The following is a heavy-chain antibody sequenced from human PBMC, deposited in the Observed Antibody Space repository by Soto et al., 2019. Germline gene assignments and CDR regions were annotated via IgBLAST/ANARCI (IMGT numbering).Heavy chain of an antibody. CDR3: ARSLVWCSGGSCYYDNYYYGMDV. J-gene: IGHJ6*02. CDR1: GYSFTSYW. V-gene: IGHV5-51*01. CDR2: IYPGDSDT. Sequence: PGESLKISCKGSGYSFTSYWIGWVRQMPGKGLEWMGIIYPGDSDTRYSPSFQGQVTISADKSISTAYLQWSSLKASDTAMYYCARSLVWCSGGSCYYDNYYYGMDVWGQGTTVTVSS. D-gene: IGHD2-15*01.